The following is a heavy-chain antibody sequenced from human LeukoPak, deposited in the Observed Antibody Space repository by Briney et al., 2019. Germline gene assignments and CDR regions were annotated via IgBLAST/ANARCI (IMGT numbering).Heavy chain of an antibody. D-gene: IGHD1-1*01. CDR2: IYHSGST. Sequence: SETLSLTCTVSGGSISSGSYYWSWIRQPPGKGLEWLGSIYHSGSTNYNPSLKSRVIISVDTSKNQFSLKMSSVTAADTAVYYCARVTTDGSYYMDVWAKGTTVTVSS. V-gene: IGHV4-39*07. CDR1: GGSISSGSYY. J-gene: IGHJ6*03. CDR3: ARVTTDGSYYMDV.